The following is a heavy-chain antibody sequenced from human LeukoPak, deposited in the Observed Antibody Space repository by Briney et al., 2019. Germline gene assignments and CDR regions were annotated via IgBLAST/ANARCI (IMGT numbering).Heavy chain of an antibody. J-gene: IGHJ4*02. CDR3: ARDVGYSSSSDRFDY. V-gene: IGHV3-7*03. Sequence: GGSLRLSCAASGFTFSSYWMSWVRQAPGKGLEWVANIKQDGSEKYYVDSVKGRFTISRDNAKNSLYLQMNSLRAEDTAVYYCARDVGYSSSSDRFDYWGQGTLVTVSS. D-gene: IGHD6-6*01. CDR1: GFTFSSYW. CDR2: IKQDGSEK.